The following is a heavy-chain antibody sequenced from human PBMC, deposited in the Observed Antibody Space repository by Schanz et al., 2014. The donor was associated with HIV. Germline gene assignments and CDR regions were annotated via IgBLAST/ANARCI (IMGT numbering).Heavy chain of an antibody. CDR3: VKAYSSGFSGAGS. J-gene: IGHJ5*02. Sequence: VQLVESGGGVVQPGRSLRLSCAASGFTLSSYSMNRVRQAPGKGLEWVSTISGSDGDTYYADSVKGRFTISRDNSRNALYLHMNSLRADDTAIYYCVKAYSSGFSGAGSWGQGALVTVSS. CDR2: ISGSDGDT. CDR1: GFTLSSYS. D-gene: IGHD5-18*01. V-gene: IGHV3-23*04.